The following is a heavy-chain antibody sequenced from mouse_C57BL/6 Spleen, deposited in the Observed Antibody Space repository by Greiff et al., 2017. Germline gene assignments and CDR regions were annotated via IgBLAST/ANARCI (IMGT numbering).Heavy chain of an antibody. D-gene: IGHD1-1*02. J-gene: IGHJ2*01. CDR3: ARGFYGGYFVF. V-gene: IGHV1-64*01. Sequence: QVQLQQPGAELVKPGASVKLSCKASGYTFTSYWMHWVKQRPGQGLEWIGMIHPNRGSTNYNEKFKSKATLTVDKSYSTAYMQLSSLTSEDSAVYYCARGFYGGYFVFWGQGATLPVFS. CDR1: GYTFTSYW. CDR2: IHPNRGST.